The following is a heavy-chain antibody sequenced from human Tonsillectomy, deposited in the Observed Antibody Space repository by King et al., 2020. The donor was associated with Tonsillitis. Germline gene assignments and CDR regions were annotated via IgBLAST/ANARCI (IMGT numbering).Heavy chain of an antibody. Sequence: QLVQSGAEVKKPGSSVKVSCKASGGTFSSYAISWVRQAPGQGLEWMGRIIPILGIANYAQKFQGRVTITADKSTSTAYMELSSLRSEDTAVYYCARDGYYYGSVRYEERGYWGQGTLVTVSS. CDR3: ARDGYYYGSVRYEERGY. J-gene: IGHJ4*02. D-gene: IGHD3-10*01. CDR2: IIPILGIA. CDR1: GGTFSSYA. V-gene: IGHV1-69*04.